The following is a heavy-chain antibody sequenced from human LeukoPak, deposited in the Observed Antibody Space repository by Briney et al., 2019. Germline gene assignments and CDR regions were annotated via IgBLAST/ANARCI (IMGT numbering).Heavy chain of an antibody. D-gene: IGHD3-22*01. CDR3: ARVSVDYYDSSGYYPYYYYGMDV. CDR1: GFTVSSNY. CDR2: IYSGGST. V-gene: IGHV3-53*01. J-gene: IGHJ6*02. Sequence: GGSLRLSCAASGFTVSSNYMSWVRQAPGKGLEWVSVIYSGGSTYYADSVKGRFTISRDNSKNTLYLQMNSLRAEDTAVYYCARVSVDYYDSSGYYPYYYYGMDVWGQGTTVTVSS.